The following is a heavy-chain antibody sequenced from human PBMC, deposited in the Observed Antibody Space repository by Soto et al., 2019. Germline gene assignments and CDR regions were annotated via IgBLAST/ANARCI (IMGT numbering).Heavy chain of an antibody. CDR1: GSLPVGSLSTYF. V-gene: IGHV4-34*01. CDR3: ARARFSTWSQEYYGLDV. CDR2: INHSGSP. J-gene: IGHJ6*02. D-gene: IGHD3-3*01. Sequence: SETLSLTCGLSGSLPVGSLSTYFWTWIRQPPGKGLEWIGEINHSGSPNYSPSLRGRVTISLDTSKKQFSLNLSSVTAADTAVYFCARARFSTWSQEYYGLDVWGQGNTVTVSS.